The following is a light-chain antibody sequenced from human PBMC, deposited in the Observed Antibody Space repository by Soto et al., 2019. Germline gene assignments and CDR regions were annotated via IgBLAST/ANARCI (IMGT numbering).Light chain of an antibody. CDR2: GNN. V-gene: IGLV1-44*01. Sequence: QSALTQPPSASGTPGQRVTISCSGSSSTIGVNAVSWYQQLPGTAPKLLIYGNNQRPSGVPDRFSGSKSGTSASLAISGLQSEDEADYYCATWDDSLNGYVFGTGTKVTVL. J-gene: IGLJ1*01. CDR3: ATWDDSLNGYV. CDR1: SSTIGVNA.